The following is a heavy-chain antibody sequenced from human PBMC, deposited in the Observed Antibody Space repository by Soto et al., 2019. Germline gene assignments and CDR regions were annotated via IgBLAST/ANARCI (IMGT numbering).Heavy chain of an antibody. Sequence: QLQLHESGPGLVKPPETLSLTCTVSGGSMSLNSYSWGWIRQPPGKGLEWIGNIYSSGSTSYSPSLKSRVTVSQDTSKNEVSVRLTSVTASDTAVYYGARLWRSGGSWEEAFDIWGQGTMVTVS. V-gene: IGHV4-39*01. CDR1: GGSMSLNSYS. D-gene: IGHD2-15*01. CDR2: IYSSGST. J-gene: IGHJ3*02. CDR3: ARLWRSGGSWEEAFDI.